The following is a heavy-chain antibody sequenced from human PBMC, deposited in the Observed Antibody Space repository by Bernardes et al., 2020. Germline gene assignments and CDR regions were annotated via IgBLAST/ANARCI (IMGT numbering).Heavy chain of an antibody. V-gene: IGHV3-33*08. CDR2: IWYDGSNK. J-gene: IGHJ4*02. CDR3: ARDRQVVGASADYYFDY. CDR1: GFTFGSYG. Sequence: GGSLRLSCAASGFTFGSYGMYWVRQAPGKGLEWVAAIWYDGSNKDYADSVKGRFIVSRDNSKNTLYLQMDSLRAEDTAVYYCARDRQVVGASADYYFDYWGQGTLVTVSS. D-gene: IGHD1-26*01.